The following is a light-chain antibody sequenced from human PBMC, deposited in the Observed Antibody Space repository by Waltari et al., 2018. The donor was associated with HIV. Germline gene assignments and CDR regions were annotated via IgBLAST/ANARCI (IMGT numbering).Light chain of an antibody. Sequence: QSALTQPPSASGSPGQSVTISCTGTSSDVGGYNYVSWYQQHPGKAPKLMFYEASKRPSGVPDRFSGSKSGNTASLTVSGLQAEDEADYYCSSYAGSNNVFGTGTKVTVL. J-gene: IGLJ1*01. V-gene: IGLV2-8*01. CDR2: EAS. CDR1: SSDVGGYNY. CDR3: SSYAGSNNV.